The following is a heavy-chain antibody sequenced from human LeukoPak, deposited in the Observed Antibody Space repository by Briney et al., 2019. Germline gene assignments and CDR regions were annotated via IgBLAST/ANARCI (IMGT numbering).Heavy chain of an antibody. J-gene: IGHJ4*02. CDR2: IYHSGST. V-gene: IGHV4-4*02. CDR1: GGSISSSNW. CDR3: ASRIAATTIDY. D-gene: IGHD6-13*01. Sequence: SETLSLTCAVSGGSISSSNWWSWVRQPPGKGLEWIGEIYHSGSTYYNPSLKSRVTISVDTSKSQFSLKLSSVTAADTAVYYCASRIAATTIDYWGQGSLVTVSS.